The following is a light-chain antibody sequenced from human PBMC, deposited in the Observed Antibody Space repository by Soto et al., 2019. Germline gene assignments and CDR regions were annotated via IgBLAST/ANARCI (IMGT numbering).Light chain of an antibody. CDR2: EVN. J-gene: IGLJ1*01. CDR1: SSDVGGDNY. V-gene: IGLV2-8*01. CDR3: SSYAGXSNV. Sequence: QSALTQPPSASGSPVQSVAISCTGTSSDVGGDNYVYWYQQHPCKAPKLMIYEVNKRPSGVPDRFSGSKSGNTASLTVSGLQAEDEADYYGSSYAGXSNVVGTGTKVXV.